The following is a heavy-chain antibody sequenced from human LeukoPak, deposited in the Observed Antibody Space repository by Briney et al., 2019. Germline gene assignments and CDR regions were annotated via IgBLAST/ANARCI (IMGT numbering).Heavy chain of an antibody. CDR2: INHSGST. D-gene: IGHD5-18*01. J-gene: IGHJ4*02. CDR1: GGSFSGYY. V-gene: IGHV4-34*01. CDR3: ARVYSYGSALFDY. Sequence: SETLSLTCAVYGGSFSGYYWSWIRQPPGRGLEWIGEINHSGSTNYNPSLKSRVTISVDTSKNQFSLKLSSVTAADTAVYYCARVYSYGSALFDYWGQGTLVTVSS.